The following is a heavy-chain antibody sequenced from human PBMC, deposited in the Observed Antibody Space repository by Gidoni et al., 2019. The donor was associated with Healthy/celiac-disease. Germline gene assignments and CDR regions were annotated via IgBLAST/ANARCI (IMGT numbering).Heavy chain of an antibody. CDR3: ARVSDYDSSGYPFDY. CDR2: IKQDGSEK. J-gene: IGHJ4*02. Sequence: EVQLVESGGGLVQPGGSLRLSCAASGFTFSSYGMGWVRQAPGKGLEWVANIKQDGSEKYYVDSVKGRFTISRDNAKNSLYLQMNSLRAEDTAVYYCARVSDYDSSGYPFDYWGQGTLVTVSS. V-gene: IGHV3-7*03. CDR1: GFTFSSYG. D-gene: IGHD3-22*01.